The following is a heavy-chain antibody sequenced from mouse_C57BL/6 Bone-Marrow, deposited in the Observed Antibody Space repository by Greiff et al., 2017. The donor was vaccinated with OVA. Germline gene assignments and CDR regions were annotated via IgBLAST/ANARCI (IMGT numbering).Heavy chain of an antibody. CDR1: GFSFNTYA. V-gene: IGHV10-1*01. J-gene: IGHJ4*01. CDR3: VRDYAMDY. CDR2: IRSKSNNYAT. Sequence: EVKLVESGGGLVQPKGSLKLSCAASGFSFNTYAMNWVRQAPGKGLEWVARIRSKSNNYATYYADSVKDRFTISRDYSESRLYLQMNNLITEDTAMYYCVRDYAMDYWVQGTAVTVSS.